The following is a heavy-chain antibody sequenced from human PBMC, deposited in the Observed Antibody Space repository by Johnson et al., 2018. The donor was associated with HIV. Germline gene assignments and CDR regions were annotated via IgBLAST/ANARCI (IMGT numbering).Heavy chain of an antibody. J-gene: IGHJ3*01. CDR2: ISFDGSTI. D-gene: IGHD3-9*01. CDR1: GFSFSDSA. Sequence: QVQLVESGGGVVQPGRSLRLSCAASGFSFSDSAMHWVRQAPGKGLEWVAVISFDGSTIYYANSVEGRFTISRDNSKHMVYLQMNSLRPEDTAVYYCARDGRDLVTRGSFDVWGQGTVVTVSS. V-gene: IGHV3-30*14. CDR3: ARDGRDLVTRGSFDV.